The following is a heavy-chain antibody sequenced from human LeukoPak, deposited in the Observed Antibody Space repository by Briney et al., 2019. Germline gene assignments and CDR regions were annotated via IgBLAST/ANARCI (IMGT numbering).Heavy chain of an antibody. J-gene: IGHJ4*02. Sequence: PGGSLRLSCAASGFTFGSPWMHWVRQAPGKGLVWVSRINSDGSATAYADSVKSRFTISRDNAENTLYLQMNSLRAEDTAVYYCARGTAGYHSSYFDYWGQGTLVTVSS. D-gene: IGHD3-16*02. CDR3: ARGTAGYHSSYFDY. CDR2: INSDGSAT. V-gene: IGHV3-74*01. CDR1: GFTFGSPW.